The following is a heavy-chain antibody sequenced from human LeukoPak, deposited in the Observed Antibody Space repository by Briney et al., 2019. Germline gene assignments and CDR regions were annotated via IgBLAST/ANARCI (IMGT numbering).Heavy chain of an antibody. V-gene: IGHV1-8*01. Sequence: ASVKVSCKASGYTFTSYDINWVRQATGQGLEWMGWMNPNSGNTGYAQKFQGRVTMTRNTSISTAYMELSSLRSEDTAVYYCARGTAAAGAYYYYGMDVWGQGTTVTVSS. CDR1: GYTFTSYD. CDR3: ARGTAAAGAYYYYGMDV. D-gene: IGHD6-13*01. CDR2: MNPNSGNT. J-gene: IGHJ6*02.